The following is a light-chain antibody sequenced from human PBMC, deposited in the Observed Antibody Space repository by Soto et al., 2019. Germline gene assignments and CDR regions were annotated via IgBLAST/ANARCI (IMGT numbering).Light chain of an antibody. CDR3: QQRSSWIT. CDR1: QSVSSY. CDR2: DAS. J-gene: IGKJ5*01. V-gene: IGKV3-11*01. Sequence: IVLTQSPATLSLWPGETAILSCRASQSVSSYLSWYQQKPGQAPRLLIYDASSRAPGVPARFSGSGSGTGFTLTISSLEPEDFALYYCQQRSSWITFGQGTRLEIE.